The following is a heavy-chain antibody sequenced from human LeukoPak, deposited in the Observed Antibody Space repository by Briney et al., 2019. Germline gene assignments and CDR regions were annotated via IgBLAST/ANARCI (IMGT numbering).Heavy chain of an antibody. D-gene: IGHD2-2*02. CDR2: FDPEDGET. Sequence: ASVKVSCKVSGYTLTELSMHWVRQAPRKGLEWMGGFDPEDGETIYAQKFQGRVTMTEDTSTDTAYMELSSLRSEDTAVYYCATVSVCSSTSCHNYFDYWGQGTLVTVSS. V-gene: IGHV1-24*01. J-gene: IGHJ4*02. CDR1: GYTLTELS. CDR3: ATVSVCSSTSCHNYFDY.